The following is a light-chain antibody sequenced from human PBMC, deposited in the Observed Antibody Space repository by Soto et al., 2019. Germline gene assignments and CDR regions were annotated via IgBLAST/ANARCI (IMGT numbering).Light chain of an antibody. CDR3: QLYGISPH. Sequence: LTESPATLTMSPGERATLSCKTSQGRGSNFLAWYQHKPGQAPRLLIYASSNRATGIPDRFSGSASGTDFTLTINRLEPEDFAVYYCQLYGISPHFGQGTRLEIK. J-gene: IGKJ5*01. V-gene: IGKV3-20*01. CDR1: QGRGSNF. CDR2: ASS.